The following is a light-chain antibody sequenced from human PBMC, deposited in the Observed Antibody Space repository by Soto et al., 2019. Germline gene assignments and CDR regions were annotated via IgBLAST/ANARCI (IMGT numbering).Light chain of an antibody. CDR3: CSYAGRSTFYV. CDR2: EVN. Sequence: QSALTQPASVSGSPGQSITISCTGTSSDVGTYDLVSWYQHHPGKAPRLMIYEVNKRPPGVSDRFSGSKSGNTASLTISGLQADDDADYYCCSYAGRSTFYVFGTGTKLTVL. CDR1: SSDVGTYDL. J-gene: IGLJ1*01. V-gene: IGLV2-23*02.